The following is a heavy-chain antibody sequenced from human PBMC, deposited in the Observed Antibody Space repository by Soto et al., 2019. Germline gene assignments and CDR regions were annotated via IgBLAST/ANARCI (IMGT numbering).Heavy chain of an antibody. CDR2: IYYSGST. CDR3: ARWWSGSRQGFDP. D-gene: IGHD3-3*01. CDR1: GGSISSGDYY. J-gene: IGHJ5*02. Sequence: QVQLQESGPGLVKPSQTLSLTCTVSGGSISSGDYYWSWIRQHPGKGLEWIGYIYYSGSTYYNPPLKCRCTIAVDTSKDQFSLKLSSVTAADPAVYYCARWWSGSRQGFDPWGQGTLVTVSS. V-gene: IGHV4-31*03.